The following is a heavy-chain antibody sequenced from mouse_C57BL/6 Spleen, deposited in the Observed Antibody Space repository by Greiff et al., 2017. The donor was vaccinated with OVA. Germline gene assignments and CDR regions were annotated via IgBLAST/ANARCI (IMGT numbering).Heavy chain of an antibody. CDR1: GYAFSSSW. D-gene: IGHD2-4*01. Sequence: QVHVKQSGPELVKPGASVKISCKASGYAFSSSWMNWVKQRPGKGLEWIGRIYPGDGDTNYNGKFKGKATLTADKSSSTAYMQLSSLTSEDSAVYFCARGGTDYDYDYAMDYWGQGTSVTVSS. V-gene: IGHV1-82*01. CDR3: ARGGTDYDYDYAMDY. J-gene: IGHJ4*01. CDR2: IYPGDGDT.